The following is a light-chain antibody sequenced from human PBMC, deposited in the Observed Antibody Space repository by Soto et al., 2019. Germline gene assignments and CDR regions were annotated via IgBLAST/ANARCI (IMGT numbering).Light chain of an antibody. V-gene: IGLV1-40*01. Sequence: QSVLTQPPSVSGAPGQRVTISFTGSGSNIGAGYDVHWYQQLPGTAPKLLIYGNSNRPSGVPDRFSGSKSGTSASLAITGLQAEDEADYYCQSYDSSLRGVFGTGTKVTVL. CDR3: QSYDSSLRGV. J-gene: IGLJ1*01. CDR2: GNS. CDR1: GSNIGAGYD.